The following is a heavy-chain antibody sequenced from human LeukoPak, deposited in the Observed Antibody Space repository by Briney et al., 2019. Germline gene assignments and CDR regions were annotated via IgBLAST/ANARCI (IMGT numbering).Heavy chain of an antibody. V-gene: IGHV3-21*01. D-gene: IGHD3-22*01. CDR1: GFTFSSYS. CDR3: ARDSGGYYDSSGYYDY. Sequence: GGSLRLSXAASGFTFSSYSMNWVRQAPGKGLEWVSSISSSSSYIYYADSVKGRFTISRDNAKNSLYLQMNSLRAEDTAVYYCARDSGGYYDSSGYYDYWGQGTLVTVSS. J-gene: IGHJ4*02. CDR2: ISSSSSYI.